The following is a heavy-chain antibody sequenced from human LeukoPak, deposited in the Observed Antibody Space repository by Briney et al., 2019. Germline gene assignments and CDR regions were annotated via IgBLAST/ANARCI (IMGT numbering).Heavy chain of an antibody. Sequence: SVKVSCKASGGTFSSYTIGWVRQAPGQGLEWMGRIIPILGIANYAQKFQGRVTITADKSTSTAYMELSSLRSEDTAVYYCASLLTGGSYADYWGQGTLVTVSS. J-gene: IGHJ4*02. V-gene: IGHV1-69*02. CDR2: IIPILGIA. CDR1: GGTFSSYT. D-gene: IGHD1-26*01. CDR3: ASLLTGGSYADY.